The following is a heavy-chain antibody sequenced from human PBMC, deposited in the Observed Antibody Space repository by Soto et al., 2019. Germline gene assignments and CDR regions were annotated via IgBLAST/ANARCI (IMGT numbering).Heavy chain of an antibody. CDR3: VRVATGSYDWFDP. V-gene: IGHV3-74*03. CDR1: QFTFSRYW. J-gene: IGHJ5*02. Sequence: EVQLVESGGGLVQPGGSLRLSCAASQFTFSRYWMHWVRQAPGKGLMWVSRINSDGSRTTYADSVKGRFTISRDNAKNTLFLQTNSLRAEDSAVYYCVRVATGSYDWFDPWGQGTLVTVSS. D-gene: IGHD1-26*01. CDR2: INSDGSRT.